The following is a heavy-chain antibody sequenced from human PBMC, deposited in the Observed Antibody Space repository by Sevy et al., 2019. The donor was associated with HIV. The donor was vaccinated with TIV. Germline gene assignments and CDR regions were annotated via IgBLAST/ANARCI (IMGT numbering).Heavy chain of an antibody. CDR2: IYFTGNT. J-gene: IGHJ4*02. V-gene: IGHV4-59*01. Sequence: SETLSLTCSVSGGSISSYFWTWVRQSPGKGLEWIGNIYFTGNTDYSPSLKSRVTLSLDTSPSQFSMRLKSVTAADTAISFCARDSTTRPRVLDYWGQGTLVTVSS. CDR1: GGSISSYF. CDR3: ARDSTTRPRVLDY. D-gene: IGHD1-1*01.